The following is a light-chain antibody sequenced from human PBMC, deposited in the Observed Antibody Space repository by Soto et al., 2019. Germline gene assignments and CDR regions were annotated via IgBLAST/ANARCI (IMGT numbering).Light chain of an antibody. Sequence: ETVLIQSPAPLSLSPGETATLSCRASESVDIYLAWYQQKPGQAPRLLIYHSSNRATGIPARFSGSGSGTDFTLTITSLEPEDSAVYYCQQRRNWPPLTFGGGTRVEI. V-gene: IGKV3-11*01. CDR2: HSS. CDR1: ESVDIY. CDR3: QQRRNWPPLT. J-gene: IGKJ4*01.